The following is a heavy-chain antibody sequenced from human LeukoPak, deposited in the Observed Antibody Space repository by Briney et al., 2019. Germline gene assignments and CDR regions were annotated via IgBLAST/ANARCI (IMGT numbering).Heavy chain of an antibody. CDR1: GGSFSGYY. V-gene: IGHV4-34*01. CDR3: ARGKGYDFWSGYYQGKKQPRTFDY. CDR2: INHSGST. D-gene: IGHD3-3*01. Sequence: SETLSPTCAVYGGSFSGYYWSWIRQPPGKGLEWIGEINHSGSTNYNPSLKSRVTISVDTSKNQFSLKLSSVTAADTAVYYCARGKGYDFWSGYYQGKKQPRTFDYWGQGTLVTVPS. J-gene: IGHJ4*02.